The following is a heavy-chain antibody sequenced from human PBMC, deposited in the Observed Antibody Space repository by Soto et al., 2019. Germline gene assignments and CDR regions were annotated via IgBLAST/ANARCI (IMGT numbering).Heavy chain of an antibody. Sequence: GGSLRLSCAASGFTFSSYSMNWVRQAPGKGLEWVSYISSSSSTIYYADSVKGRFTISRDNAKNSLYLQMNSLRDEDTAVYYCARVPQWLAYWYFDLWGRGTLVTVSS. D-gene: IGHD6-19*01. V-gene: IGHV3-48*02. CDR1: GFTFSSYS. J-gene: IGHJ2*01. CDR3: ARVPQWLAYWYFDL. CDR2: ISSSSSTI.